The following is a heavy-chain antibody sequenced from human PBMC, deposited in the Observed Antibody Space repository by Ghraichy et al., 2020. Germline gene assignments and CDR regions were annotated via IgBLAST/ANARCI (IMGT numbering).Heavy chain of an antibody. J-gene: IGHJ5*02. V-gene: IGHV4-30-4*01. CDR1: GGSISSGDYY. CDR2: IYYSGST. CDR3: ARDVFAVVGNWFDP. D-gene: IGHD3-3*01. Sequence: SETLSLTCTVSGGSISSGDYYWSWIRQPPGKGLEWIGYIYYSGSTYYNPSLKSRVTISVDTSKNQFSLKLSSVTAADTAVYYCARDVFAVVGNWFDPWGQGTLVTVSS.